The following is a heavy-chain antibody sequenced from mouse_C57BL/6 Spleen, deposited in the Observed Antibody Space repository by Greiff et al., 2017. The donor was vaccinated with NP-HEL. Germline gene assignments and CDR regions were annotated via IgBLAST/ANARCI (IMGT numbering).Heavy chain of an antibody. V-gene: IGHV1-69*01. Sequence: VQLQQPGAELVMPGASVKLSCKASGYTFTSYWMHWVKQRPGQGLEWIGEIDPSDSYTNYNQKFKGKSTLTVDKSSSTAYMQRSSLTSEDSAVYYCARDYDYPLAYWGQGTLVTVSA. J-gene: IGHJ3*01. CDR2: IDPSDSYT. CDR1: GYTFTSYW. CDR3: ARDYDYPLAY. D-gene: IGHD2-4*01.